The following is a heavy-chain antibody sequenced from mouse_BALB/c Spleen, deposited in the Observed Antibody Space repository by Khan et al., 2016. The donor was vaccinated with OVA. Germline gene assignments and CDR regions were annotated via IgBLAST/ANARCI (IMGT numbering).Heavy chain of an antibody. CDR3: ARKNYYGYAMDY. J-gene: IGHJ4*01. D-gene: IGHD1-1*01. CDR2: ISYSGSN. CDR1: GYSITSGYA. V-gene: IGHV3-2*02. Sequence: VQLQQSGPGLVKPSQSLSLTCTVTGYSITSGYAWNWIRQFPGNKLEWMGYISYSGSNSYYPSLRSRISITRDTSKNQFFLQLNSVTTEDTATYYCARKNYYGYAMDYWGQGTSVTVSS.